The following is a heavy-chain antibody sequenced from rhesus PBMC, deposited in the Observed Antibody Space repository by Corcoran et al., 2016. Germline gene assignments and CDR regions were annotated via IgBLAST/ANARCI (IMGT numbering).Heavy chain of an antibody. J-gene: IGHJ6*01. Sequence: QVQLQESGPGLVKPSETLSLTCAVSGGSISGYYWSWIRQPPGKGLEWMGNIDGNIAGTNSNPSLKSRVTISKDTSKNQFSLKLSSVTAADTAVYYCARDLRCSGTYCYADGLDSWGQGVVVTVSS. CDR3: ARDLRCSGTYCYADGLDS. V-gene: IGHV4-81*01. D-gene: IGHD2-27*01. CDR2: IDGNIAGT. CDR1: GGSISGYY.